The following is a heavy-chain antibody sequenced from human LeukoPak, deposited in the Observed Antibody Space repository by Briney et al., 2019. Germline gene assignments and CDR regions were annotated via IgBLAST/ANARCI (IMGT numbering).Heavy chain of an antibody. Sequence: SETLSLTCTVSGGSISSSSYYWGWIRQPPGKGLEWIGSIYYSGSTYYNPSLKSRVTISVDTSKNQFSLKLSSVTAADTAVYYCASFYYYDSSGYLCAFDIWGQGTMVTVSS. D-gene: IGHD3-22*01. V-gene: IGHV4-39*07. CDR3: ASFYYYDSSGYLCAFDI. CDR1: GGSISSSSYY. J-gene: IGHJ3*02. CDR2: IYYSGST.